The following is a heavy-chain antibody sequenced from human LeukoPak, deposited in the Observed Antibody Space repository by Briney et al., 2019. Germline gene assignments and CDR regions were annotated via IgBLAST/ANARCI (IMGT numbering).Heavy chain of an antibody. D-gene: IGHD3-3*01. CDR2: INPSGGST. V-gene: IGHV1-46*01. CDR1: GYTFTSYY. Sequence: ASVKVSCKASGYTFTSYYMRWVRQAPGQGLEWMGIINPSGGSTSYAQRFQGRVTMTRDTSTSTVYMELSSLRSEDTAVYYCARDFGPVDGTIFGVVISAYGMDVWGQGTTVTVSS. J-gene: IGHJ6*02. CDR3: ARDFGPVDGTIFGVVISAYGMDV.